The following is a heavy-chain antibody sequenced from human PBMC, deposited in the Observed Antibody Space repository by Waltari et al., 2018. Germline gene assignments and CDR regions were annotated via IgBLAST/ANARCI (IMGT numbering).Heavy chain of an antibody. D-gene: IGHD1-26*01. CDR2: FRSISMYI. J-gene: IGHJ4*02. Sequence: EVQLVESGGGLVKPGGSLRLSCAASGFTFSSYSMNWVRQAPGKGLEWVSTFRSISMYIYYADSVKGRFTISRDNAKNSRYLQMNSLRAEDTAVYYCARGGGGATPEPFDYWGQGTLVTVSS. V-gene: IGHV3-21*01. CDR3: ARGGGGATPEPFDY. CDR1: GFTFSSYS.